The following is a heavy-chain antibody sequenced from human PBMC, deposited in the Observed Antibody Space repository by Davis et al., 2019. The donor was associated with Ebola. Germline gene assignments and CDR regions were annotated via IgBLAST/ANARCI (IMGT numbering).Heavy chain of an antibody. CDR3: ARTAKTSVSASGLGYTYFDP. CDR1: GGSFSDYL. V-gene: IGHV4-34*01. J-gene: IGHJ5*02. D-gene: IGHD1-1*01. Sequence: SETLSLTCAVYGGSFSDYLWSWIRQSPGKGLEWIGKISHGGVSDYNPSLKSRVIISVDPSKNQFSLRMNSLTAADAAIYYCARTAKTSVSASGLGYTYFDPWSQGTLVTVSS. CDR2: ISHGGVS.